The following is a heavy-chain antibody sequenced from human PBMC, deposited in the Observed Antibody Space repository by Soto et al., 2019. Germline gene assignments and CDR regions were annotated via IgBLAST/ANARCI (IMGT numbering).Heavy chain of an antibody. V-gene: IGHV4-59*01. CDR3: AREGPMVRGVSSAFDI. CDR1: GGSISSYY. J-gene: IGHJ3*02. Sequence: SETLSLTCTVSGGSISSYYWSWIRQPPGKGLEWIGYIYYSGSTNYNPSLKSRVTISVDTSKNQFSLKLSSVTAADTAVYYCAREGPMVRGVSSAFDIWGQGTMVTVSS. CDR2: IYYSGST. D-gene: IGHD3-10*01.